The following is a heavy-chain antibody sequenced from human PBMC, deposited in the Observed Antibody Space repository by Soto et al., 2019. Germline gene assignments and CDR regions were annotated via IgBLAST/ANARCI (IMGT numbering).Heavy chain of an antibody. CDR3: ARASEEDDSSGYYYGY. J-gene: IGHJ4*02. CDR1: GGSISSGDYY. CDR2: IYYSGST. D-gene: IGHD3-22*01. Sequence: PSETLSLTCTVSGGSISSGDYYWSWIRQPPGKGLEWIGYIYYSGSTYYHPSLKSRVTISVDTSKNQFSLKLSSVTAADTAVYYCARASEEDDSSGYYYGYWGQGTLVTAPQ. V-gene: IGHV4-30-4*01.